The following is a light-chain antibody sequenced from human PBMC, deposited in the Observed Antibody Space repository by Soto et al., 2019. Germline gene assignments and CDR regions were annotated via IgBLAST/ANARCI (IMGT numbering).Light chain of an antibody. J-gene: IGLJ2*01. V-gene: IGLV1-40*01. CDR2: GNS. CDR3: QSYDSSLSGYVV. CDR1: SSNIGAGYD. Sequence: QSVLTQPPSVSCAPGQRVTISCTGSSSNIGAGYDVHWYQQLPGTAPKLLIYGNSNRPSGVPDRFSGSKSGTSASLAITGLQAEDEADYYCQSYDSSLSGYVVFGGGTKLTVL.